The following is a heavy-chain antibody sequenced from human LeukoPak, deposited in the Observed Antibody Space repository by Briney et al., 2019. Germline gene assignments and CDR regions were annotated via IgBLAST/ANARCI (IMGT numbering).Heavy chain of an antibody. J-gene: IGHJ5*02. CDR3: ARRPYDFWRSWFDP. CDR1: GGSMSSGDYY. V-gene: IGHV4-30-4*01. CDR2: IYYSGST. Sequence: SETLSLTCTVSGGSMSSGDYYWSRIRQPPGKGLEWIGYIYYSGSTYYNPSLRSRVTISVDTSKNQFSLKLSSVTAADTAVYYCARRPYDFWRSWFDPWVHGTLVTVSS. D-gene: IGHD3-3*01.